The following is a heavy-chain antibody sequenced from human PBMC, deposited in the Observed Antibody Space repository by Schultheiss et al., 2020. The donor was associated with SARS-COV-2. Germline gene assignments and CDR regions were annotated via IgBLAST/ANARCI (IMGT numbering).Heavy chain of an antibody. J-gene: IGHJ6*02. CDR3: ARCGATYGDPLGYYGMDV. CDR2: ISYDGSNK. V-gene: IGHV3-30*03. Sequence: GGSLRLSCAASGFTFSSYSMNWVRQAPGKGLEWVAVISYDGSNKYYADSVKGRFTISRDNSKNTLYLQMNSLRAEDTAVYYCARCGATYGDPLGYYGMDVWGQGTTVTVSS. CDR1: GFTFSSYS. D-gene: IGHD4-17*01.